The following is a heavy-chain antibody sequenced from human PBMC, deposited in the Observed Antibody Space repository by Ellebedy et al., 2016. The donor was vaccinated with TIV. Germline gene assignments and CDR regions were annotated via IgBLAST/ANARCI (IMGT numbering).Heavy chain of an antibody. J-gene: IGHJ3*02. CDR2: IYADGRA. Sequence: PGGSLRLSCAASGFTVSSNYMNWVRQAPGKGLEWVSAIYADGRAFYTNSVKGRFTISRDNSKNTLYLQMNSLRAEDTAVYYCARDPFAYNDSSGYFLGPFNMWGQGTLVAVSS. V-gene: IGHV3-66*01. CDR3: ARDPFAYNDSSGYFLGPFNM. D-gene: IGHD3-22*01. CDR1: GFTVSSNY.